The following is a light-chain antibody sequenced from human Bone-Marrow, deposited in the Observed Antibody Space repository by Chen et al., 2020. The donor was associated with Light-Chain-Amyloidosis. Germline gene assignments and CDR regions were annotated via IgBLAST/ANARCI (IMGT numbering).Light chain of an antibody. CDR3: QQYDSLPFT. CDR2: DAS. V-gene: IGKV1-33*01. Sequence: DIQMTQSPSSLSASVGDRVTITCRASYDITTYLDLYQQKPGNAPKLLIYDASNLETGVPSRVSGSGSGTDFTFTISSLQPEDIATYYCQQYDSLPFTFGPGTKVDIK. J-gene: IGKJ3*01. CDR1: YDITTY.